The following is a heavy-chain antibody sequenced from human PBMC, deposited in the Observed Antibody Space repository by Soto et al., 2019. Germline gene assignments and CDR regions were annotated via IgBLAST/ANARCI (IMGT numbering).Heavy chain of an antibody. CDR3: ARAAIHGSSWYFWFDT. Sequence: SVKVSCKTSGGTFSRHAINWVRQAPGQGLEWMGGIIPMFGTTNYAQKFKGRVTISADESTSTAYMELSSLRSEDAAVYYCARAAIHGSSWYFWFDTWGPGTLVTVYS. V-gene: IGHV1-69*13. J-gene: IGHJ5*02. CDR1: GGTFSRHA. CDR2: IIPMFGTT. D-gene: IGHD6-13*01.